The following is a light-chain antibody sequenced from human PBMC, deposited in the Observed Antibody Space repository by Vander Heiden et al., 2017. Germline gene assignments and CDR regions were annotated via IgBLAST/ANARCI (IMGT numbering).Light chain of an antibody. Sequence: GTLSLSPGERATLSYRASQSVSSSYLAWYQQKPGQAPRLLIYGASSRATGIPYLFLFCSSRPHFTLTISRLEPEDFAVYYCQQYGSSPLTFGGGTKVEIK. V-gene: IGKV3-20*01. J-gene: IGKJ4*01. CDR3: QQYGSSPLT. CDR2: GAS. CDR1: QSVSSSY.